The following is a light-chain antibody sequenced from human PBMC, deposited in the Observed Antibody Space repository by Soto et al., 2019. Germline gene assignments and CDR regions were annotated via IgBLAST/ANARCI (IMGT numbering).Light chain of an antibody. CDR2: DAS. J-gene: IGKJ4*01. CDR1: QSLSNY. V-gene: IGKV3-11*01. Sequence: EIVLTHSPATLSLSPGERATLSCRASQSLSNYLAWYQHRPDQAPRLLIYDASNRSTGIQAWFSGSGSGKDFTLTISSLEPEDFAIYYCQHRSTWPLTFGGGTKVEIK. CDR3: QHRSTWPLT.